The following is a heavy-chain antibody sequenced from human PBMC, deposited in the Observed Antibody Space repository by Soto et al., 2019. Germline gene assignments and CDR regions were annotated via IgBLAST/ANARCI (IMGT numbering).Heavy chain of an antibody. J-gene: IGHJ6*02. D-gene: IGHD3-3*01. CDR3: ARAYYDFWSGYYRGGRDYYYGMDV. CDR1: GFTFSSYG. V-gene: IGHV3-33*01. CDR2: IWYDGSNK. Sequence: PGGSLRLSCAASGFTFSSYGMHWVRQAPGKGLEWVAVIWYDGSNKYYADSVKGRFTISRDNSKNTLYLQMNSLRAEDTAVYYCARAYYDFWSGYYRGGRDYYYGMDVWGQGTTVTVSS.